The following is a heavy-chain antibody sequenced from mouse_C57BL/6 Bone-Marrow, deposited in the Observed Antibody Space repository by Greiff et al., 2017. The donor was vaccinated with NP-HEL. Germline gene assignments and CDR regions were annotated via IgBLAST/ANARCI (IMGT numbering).Heavy chain of an antibody. CDR2: ISSGGDYI. J-gene: IGHJ3*01. CDR1: GFTFSSYA. D-gene: IGHD3-3*01. V-gene: IGHV5-9-1*02. Sequence: EVQGVESGEGLVKPGGSLKLSCAASGFTFSSYAMPWVRRTPEKRLEWVAYISSGGDYIYYADTVKGRFTISRDNARNTLYLQMSSLKSEDTAMYYCTRETGRGFAYWGQGTLVTVSA. CDR3: TRETGRGFAY.